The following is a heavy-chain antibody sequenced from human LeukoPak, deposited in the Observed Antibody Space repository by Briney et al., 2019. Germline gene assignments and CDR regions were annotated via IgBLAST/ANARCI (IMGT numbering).Heavy chain of an antibody. V-gene: IGHV4-38-2*01. CDR2: IYHSGST. CDR1: GYSISSGYY. CDR3: ARSVVLRTSHYYYMDV. J-gene: IGHJ6*03. Sequence: SETLSLTCAVSGYSISSGYYWGWIRQPPGKGLEWIGSIYHSGSTYYNPSLKSRVTISVDTSKNQFSLKLSSVTAADTAVYYCARSVVLRTSHYYYMDVWGKETTVTISS. D-gene: IGHD5/OR15-5a*01.